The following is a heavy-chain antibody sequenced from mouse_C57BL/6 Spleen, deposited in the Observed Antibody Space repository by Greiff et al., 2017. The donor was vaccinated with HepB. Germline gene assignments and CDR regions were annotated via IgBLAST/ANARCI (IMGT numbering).Heavy chain of an antibody. V-gene: IGHV1-50*01. CDR1: GYTLTSYW. J-gene: IGHJ4*01. CDR2: IDPSDSYT. Sequence: QVQLQQPGAELVKPGASVKLSCKASGYTLTSYWMQWVKQRPGQGLEWIGEIDPSDSYTNYNQKFKGKATLTVDTSASTAYMQLSSLTSKDSAVYYCARGQLNYAMDYWCQGTSVTVSA. D-gene: IGHD3-2*02. CDR3: ARGQLNYAMDY.